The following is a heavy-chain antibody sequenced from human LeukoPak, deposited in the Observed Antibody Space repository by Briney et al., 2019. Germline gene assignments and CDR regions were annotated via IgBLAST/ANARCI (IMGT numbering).Heavy chain of an antibody. V-gene: IGHV3-11*01. CDR1: GFTFSDYY. D-gene: IGHD3-10*01. CDR2: ISSSGSTI. J-gene: IGHJ6*02. Sequence: GGSLRLSCAASGFTFSDYYMSWIRQAPGKGLEWVSYISSSGSTIYYADSVKGRFTISRDNAKNSLYLQMNSLRAEDTAVYYCAKVPYYYGSGSYYPNYYYGMDVWGQGTTVTVSS. CDR3: AKVPYYYGSGSYYPNYYYGMDV.